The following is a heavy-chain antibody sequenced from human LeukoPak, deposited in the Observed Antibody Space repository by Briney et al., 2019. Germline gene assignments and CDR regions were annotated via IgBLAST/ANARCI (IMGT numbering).Heavy chain of an antibody. CDR1: GGSVSNYY. J-gene: IGHJ6*03. CDR3: ARVAVAAQSYYYYMDV. V-gene: IGHV4-59*02. Sequence: PSETLSLTCTVSGGSVSNYYWSWIRQSPGKGLEWIGYIYYTETSYNPSLKSRVTISADTSKNQFSLKLSSVTAADTAVYYCARVAVAAQSYYYYMDVWGKGTTVTVSS. D-gene: IGHD6-19*01. CDR2: IYYTET.